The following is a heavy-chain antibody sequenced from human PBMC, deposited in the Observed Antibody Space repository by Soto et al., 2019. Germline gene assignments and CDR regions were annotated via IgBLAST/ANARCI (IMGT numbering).Heavy chain of an antibody. D-gene: IGHD2-2*02. CDR1: WFTVSNNY. Sequence: GGSLRLSCAASWFTVSNNYMSWVRQAPGKGLEWVSLIYSGGSTFYADSVKGRFTISRDNSKNTLFLQMNSLRAEDTAVYFCATYTSLDYWGQGTLVTVSS. CDR3: ATYTSLDY. CDR2: IYSGGST. J-gene: IGHJ4*02. V-gene: IGHV3-53*01.